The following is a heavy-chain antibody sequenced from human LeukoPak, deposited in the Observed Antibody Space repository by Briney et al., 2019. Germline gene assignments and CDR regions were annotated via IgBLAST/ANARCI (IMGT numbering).Heavy chain of an antibody. D-gene: IGHD4-17*01. V-gene: IGHV4-34*01. CDR1: GGSFSGYY. Sequence: PSETLSLTCAVYGGSFSGYYWSWIRQPPGKGLEWIGEINHSGSTNYNPSLKSRVTISVDTSKNQFSLKLSSVTAADTAVYYCARIDYGDYFRDDAFDIWGQGTMVTVSS. J-gene: IGHJ3*02. CDR2: INHSGST. CDR3: ARIDYGDYFRDDAFDI.